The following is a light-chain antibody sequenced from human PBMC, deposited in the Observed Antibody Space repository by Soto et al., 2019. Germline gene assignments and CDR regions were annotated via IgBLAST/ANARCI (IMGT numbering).Light chain of an antibody. Sequence: IRMTQSPSTVSAYEGDRVTISCRASQSVSIWLAWYQQKPGRAPKLLIYRSSILESGVPSRFSGSGSGTEFTLTISSLQPDDFATYYCQQFNTSPWTFCQGTNVDIK. J-gene: IGKJ1*01. CDR3: QQFNTSPWT. CDR1: QSVSIW. V-gene: IGKV1-5*03. CDR2: RSS.